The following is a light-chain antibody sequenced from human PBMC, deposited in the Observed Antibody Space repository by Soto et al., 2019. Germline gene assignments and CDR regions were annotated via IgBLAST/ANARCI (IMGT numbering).Light chain of an antibody. CDR3: CSYAGGPEV. J-gene: IGLJ1*01. CDR1: SGDVGGYKY. Sequence: QSALTQPRPVSGSPGQSVTISCTGTSGDVGGYKYVSWYQQKPGKAPKLIIYGVSRWPSGVPNRFSGSKSGNRASLTISGLQAEDEGDYYCCSYAGGPEVFGTGTKVTVL. CDR2: GVS. V-gene: IGLV2-11*01.